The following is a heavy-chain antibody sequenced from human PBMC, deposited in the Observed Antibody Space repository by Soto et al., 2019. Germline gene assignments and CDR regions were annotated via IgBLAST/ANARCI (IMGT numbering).Heavy chain of an antibody. CDR3: AREERSGSNHFDP. CDR2: IYYSGST. D-gene: IGHD3-10*01. J-gene: IGHJ5*02. Sequence: SETLSLTCTVSGGSISSGGYYWSWIRQHPGKGLEWIGYIYYSGSTYYNPSLKSRVTISVDTSKNQFSLKLSSVTAADTAVYYCAREERSGSNHFDPWGQGTLVTVSS. CDR1: GGSISSGGYY. V-gene: IGHV4-31*03.